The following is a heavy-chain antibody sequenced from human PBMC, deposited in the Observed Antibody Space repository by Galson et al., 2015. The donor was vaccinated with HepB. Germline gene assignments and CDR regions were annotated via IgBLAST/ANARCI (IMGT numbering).Heavy chain of an antibody. Sequence: SLRLSCAASGFTFSNYGMHWVRQAPGKGLEWVGLISYDGSDKYYADSVRGRFTISRDNFKSTLYVQMVNLRPEDTAIYYCAKGSRTLDNWGQGTLVTVSS. V-gene: IGHV3-30*18. CDR2: ISYDGSDK. CDR3: AKGSRTLDN. J-gene: IGHJ4*02. CDR1: GFTFSNYG.